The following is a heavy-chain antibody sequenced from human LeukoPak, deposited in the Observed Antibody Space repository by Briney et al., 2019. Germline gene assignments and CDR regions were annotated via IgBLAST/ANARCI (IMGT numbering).Heavy chain of an antibody. J-gene: IGHJ4*02. D-gene: IGHD3-3*01. CDR2: INTDGSST. CDR3: ARGSDFWSGLVIN. CDR1: GFTFSSYW. V-gene: IGHV3-74*01. Sequence: GGSLRLSCAASGFTFSSYWMHWVRQAPGKGLVWVSRINTDGSSTSYADSVKGRFTISRDNAKNTLYLQMNSLRAEDTAVYYCARGSDFWSGLVINWGQGTLVTVSS.